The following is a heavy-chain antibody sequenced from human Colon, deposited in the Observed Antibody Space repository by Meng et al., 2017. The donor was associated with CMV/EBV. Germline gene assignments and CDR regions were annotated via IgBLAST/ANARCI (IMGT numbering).Heavy chain of an antibody. CDR1: GDFSSRSNYY. Sequence: SETLSLTCTVFGDFSSRSNYYWGWIRQSPGKGLEWIGTIHYSGTTYYNPSLKSRLTISVDTSKNQFSLKLSSVTAADTAVYYCARIVLSGKGSFDNWGQERWSPSPQ. D-gene: IGHD2/OR15-2a*01. CDR2: IHYSGTT. V-gene: IGHV4-39*07. CDR3: ARIVLSGKGSFDN. J-gene: IGHJ4*01.